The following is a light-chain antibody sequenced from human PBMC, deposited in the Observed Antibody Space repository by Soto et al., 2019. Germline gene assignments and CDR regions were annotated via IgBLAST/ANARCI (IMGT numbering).Light chain of an antibody. Sequence: QSVLTQPPAVSGAPGQRVTISCTGSSSNIGTGYDVHWYQQLPGTAPKLLIYGNSNRPSGVPDRFSGSQSGTSASLAITGLQAEDAADYYCQSFDSSRFYVFGTGTKVTVL. CDR2: GNS. CDR3: QSFDSSRFYV. CDR1: SSNIGTGYD. J-gene: IGLJ1*01. V-gene: IGLV1-40*01.